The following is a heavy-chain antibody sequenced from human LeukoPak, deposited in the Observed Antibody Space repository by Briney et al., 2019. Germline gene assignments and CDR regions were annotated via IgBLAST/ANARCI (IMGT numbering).Heavy chain of an antibody. V-gene: IGHV3-7*01. CDR3: VKGGTNFDT. CDR1: GFIFSSSW. J-gene: IGHJ4*02. Sequence: PGGSLRLSCAASGFIFSSSWMSWVRQAPGKGREWVANIKQDGSEKYHVDSVRGRFTISRDNAENSLYLQMNSLRTEDTAVYYCVKGGTNFDTWGQGTLVTVSS. D-gene: IGHD1-26*01. CDR2: IKQDGSEK.